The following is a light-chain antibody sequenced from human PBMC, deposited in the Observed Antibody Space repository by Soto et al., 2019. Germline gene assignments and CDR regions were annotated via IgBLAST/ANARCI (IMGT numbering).Light chain of an antibody. Sequence: EIVLTQSPGTLSLSPGERATLSCRASPSISSTYLAWYQQKPGQAPRLLIYGASNRATGIPDRLSGSGSGADLSLTISRLGPEDFAVYYCQEYGSSPITFGPGTKVLIK. CDR1: PSISSTY. CDR3: QEYGSSPIT. J-gene: IGKJ3*01. V-gene: IGKV3-20*01. CDR2: GAS.